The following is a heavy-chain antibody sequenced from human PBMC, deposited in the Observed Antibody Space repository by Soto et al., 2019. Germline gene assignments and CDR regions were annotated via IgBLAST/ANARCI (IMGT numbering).Heavy chain of an antibody. CDR1: GFTFSTYW. V-gene: IGHV3-74*01. D-gene: IGHD2-15*01. CDR2: INTDGSST. Sequence: EVQLAESGGGLVQPGGSLRLSCAASGFTFSTYWMHWVRQAPGKGLVWVSRINTDGSSTTYADSVKGRFTISRDNAKNTLYLQMNSLSAADTALYYCARDQDTYGQAVFNYWCQGTLVTVSS. CDR3: ARDQDTYGQAVFNY. J-gene: IGHJ4*02.